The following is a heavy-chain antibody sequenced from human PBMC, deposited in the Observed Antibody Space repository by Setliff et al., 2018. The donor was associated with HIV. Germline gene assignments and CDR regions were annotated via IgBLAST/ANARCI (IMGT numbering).Heavy chain of an antibody. J-gene: IGHJ4*02. CDR2: INAGNGDT. Sequence: ASVKVSCKASGYTFTTYGVNWVRQAPGQAIEWMGWINAGNGDTKASKKFQGRVTITRDTSASTAYMELSSLRSEDTAVYYCARKGSGSSFDFEYWGQGTLVTVSS. V-gene: IGHV1-3*01. D-gene: IGHD3-10*01. CDR1: GYTFTTYG. CDR3: ARKGSGSSFDFEY.